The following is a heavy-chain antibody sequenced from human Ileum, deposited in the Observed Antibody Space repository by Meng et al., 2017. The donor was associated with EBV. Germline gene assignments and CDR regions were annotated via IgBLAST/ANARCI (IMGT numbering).Heavy chain of an antibody. Sequence: EVQLVESGGALVQPGGSLRLSCAASGFTFSTYWMHWVRQAPGKGLVWISRINENGRTTTYADSVKGRFTISRDNTKNTLYLQMNSLRAEDTAVYFCSRDLAGPYDDWGQGTMVTVYS. J-gene: IGHJ4*02. CDR2: INENGRTT. V-gene: IGHV3-74*01. CDR1: GFTFSTYW. CDR3: SRDLAGPYDD.